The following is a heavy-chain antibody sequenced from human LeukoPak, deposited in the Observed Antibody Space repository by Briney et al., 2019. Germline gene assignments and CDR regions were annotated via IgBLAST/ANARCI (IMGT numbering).Heavy chain of an antibody. CDR3: AKEIFGVPAAISAY. V-gene: IGHV3-23*01. CDR1: GFTFSSYA. CDR2: ISGSGGST. Sequence: GGSLRLSCAASGFTFSSYAMSWVRQPPGKGLEWVSAISGSGGSTYYADSVKGRFTIARDNCKNTLYLQMNSLRAEDTAVYYCAKEIFGVPAAISAYWGQGTLVTVSS. D-gene: IGHD2-2*02. J-gene: IGHJ4*02.